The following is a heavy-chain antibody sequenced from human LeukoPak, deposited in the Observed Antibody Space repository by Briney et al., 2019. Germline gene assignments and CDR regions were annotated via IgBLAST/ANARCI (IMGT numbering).Heavy chain of an antibody. D-gene: IGHD6-19*01. Sequence: SVKVSCKASGGTFSSYAISWVRQAPGQGLEWMGGIIPIFGTANYAQKFQGRVTITADESTSTAYMELSSLRSEDTAVYYCARDAGYSSGFDYWGQGTLVTVSS. J-gene: IGHJ4*02. CDR1: GGTFSSYA. V-gene: IGHV1-69*13. CDR3: ARDAGYSSGFDY. CDR2: IIPIFGTA.